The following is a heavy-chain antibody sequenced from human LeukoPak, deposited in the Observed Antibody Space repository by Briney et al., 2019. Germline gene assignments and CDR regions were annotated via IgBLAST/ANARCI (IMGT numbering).Heavy chain of an antibody. J-gene: IGHJ3*02. CDR3: ARATYDSSAVDAFDI. Sequence: GGSLRLSCAASGCTFRDYFMSWIRQAPGKGLEWVAYTNTAGNTIYYADSMKGRFTISRDNAKNSPYLQMNTLRAEDTAVYYCARATYDSSAVDAFDIWGQGTMVTVSP. D-gene: IGHD3-22*01. CDR1: GCTFRDYF. CDR2: TNTAGNTI. V-gene: IGHV3-11*01.